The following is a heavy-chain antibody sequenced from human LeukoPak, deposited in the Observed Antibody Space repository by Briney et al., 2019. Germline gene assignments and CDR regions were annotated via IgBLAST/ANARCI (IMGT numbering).Heavy chain of an antibody. J-gene: IGHJ4*02. V-gene: IGHV4-34*01. CDR2: INHSGST. CDR1: GGSFSGYY. CDR3: ARGPGIFGVVIMGGLDY. D-gene: IGHD3-3*01. Sequence: SETLSLTCAVYGGSFSGYYWSWIRQPPGEGLEWIGEINHSGSTNYNPSLKSRVTISVDTSKNQFSLKLSSVTAADTAVYYCARGPGIFGVVIMGGLDYWGQGTLVTVSS.